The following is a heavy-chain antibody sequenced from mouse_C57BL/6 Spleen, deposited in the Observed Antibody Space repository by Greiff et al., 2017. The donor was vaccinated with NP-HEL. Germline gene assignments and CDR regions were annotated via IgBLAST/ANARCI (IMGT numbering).Heavy chain of an antibody. J-gene: IGHJ3*01. CDR2: IYPGDGDT. CDR3: ARFGGVYDYDSAWFAY. Sequence: QVQLQQSGAELVKPGASVKISCKASGYAFSSYWMNWVKQRPGKGLEWIGQIYPGDGDTNYNGKFKGKATLTADKSSSTAYMQLSSLTSEDSAVYCCARFGGVYDYDSAWFAYWGQGTLVTVSA. CDR1: GYAFSSYW. V-gene: IGHV1-80*01. D-gene: IGHD2-4*01.